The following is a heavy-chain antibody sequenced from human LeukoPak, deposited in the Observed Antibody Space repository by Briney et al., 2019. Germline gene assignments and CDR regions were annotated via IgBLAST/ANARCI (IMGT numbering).Heavy chain of an antibody. D-gene: IGHD3-22*01. CDR3: AKRKFQSSGYHDH. J-gene: IGHJ4*02. CDR2: VTGSGVSS. V-gene: IGHV3-23*01. Sequence: AGGSLRLSCAASGFIFSDYSMRWVRQAPGRGLEWVSSVTGSGVSSDYADSVKGRFTIFRDNSKNTLFLQMNSLRVEDTAVYYCAKRKFQSSGYHDHWGQGALVPVSS. CDR1: GFIFSDYS.